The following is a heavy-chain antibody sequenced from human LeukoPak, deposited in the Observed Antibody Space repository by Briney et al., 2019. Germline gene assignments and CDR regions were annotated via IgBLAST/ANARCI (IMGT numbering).Heavy chain of an antibody. D-gene: IGHD6-13*01. Sequence: GGSLRLSCAAPGFTFSSYWMYWVRQAPGKGLVWVSRINSDGSSTSYADSVKGRCSISRDNAKNTLYLQMNSLTDEDTAVYYCARGGGSKGRYFDYWGQGALVTVSS. CDR2: INSDGSST. CDR1: GFTFSSYW. CDR3: ARGGGSKGRYFDY. V-gene: IGHV3-74*01. J-gene: IGHJ4*02.